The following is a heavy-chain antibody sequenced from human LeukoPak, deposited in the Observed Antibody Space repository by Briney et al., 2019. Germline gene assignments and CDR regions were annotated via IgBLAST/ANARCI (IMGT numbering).Heavy chain of an antibody. V-gene: IGHV3-23*01. CDR2: ISGSGGST. D-gene: IGHD4-17*01. J-gene: IGHJ4*02. CDR1: GFTFSSYA. Sequence: GGSLRLSCAASGFTFSSYAMSWVRQAPGKGLEWVSAISGSGGSTYYADSVKGRFTISRDNSKNTLHLQMNSLRAEDTAVYYCAKGNTVIEGLFDYWGQGTLVTVSS. CDR3: AKGNTVIEGLFDY.